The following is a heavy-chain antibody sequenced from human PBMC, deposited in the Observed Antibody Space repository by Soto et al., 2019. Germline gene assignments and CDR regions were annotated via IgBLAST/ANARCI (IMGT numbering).Heavy chain of an antibody. V-gene: IGHV3-23*01. CDR3: AKDCEMATISSGPGY. Sequence: VGSLRLSCAASGFTFSSYAMSWVRQAPGKGLEWVSAISGSGGSTYYADSVKGRFTISRDNSKNTLYPQMDSLRAEDTAVYYCAKDCEMATISSGPGYWGQGTLVTVSS. CDR1: GFTFSSYA. J-gene: IGHJ4*02. D-gene: IGHD5-12*01. CDR2: ISGSGGST.